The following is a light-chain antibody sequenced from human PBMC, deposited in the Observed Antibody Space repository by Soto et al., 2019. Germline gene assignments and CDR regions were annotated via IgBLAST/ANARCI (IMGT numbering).Light chain of an antibody. CDR3: SSYTSISAYV. V-gene: IGLV2-14*01. J-gene: IGLJ1*01. CDR1: SSDVGGYNF. Sequence: QSVLTQPASVSGSPGQSITISCTGTSSDVGGYNFVSRYQQHPGKAPKLMIYDVRNRPSGVSNRFSGSKSVNTASLTISGLQAEDEADYYCSSYTSISAYVFGTGTKVNVL. CDR2: DVR.